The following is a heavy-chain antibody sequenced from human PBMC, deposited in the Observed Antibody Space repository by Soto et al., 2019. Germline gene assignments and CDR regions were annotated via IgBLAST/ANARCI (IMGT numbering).Heavy chain of an antibody. CDR1: GGSISSGDYC. Sequence: QLQLQESGSGLVRPSQTLSLTCAVSGGSISSGDYCWSWIRQPPGKGLEWVGYNYNSGSTHYNPSLKSRVTISVDRSKNQFSLKLTSVTAAYTAVYYCARVVVAAQGGWFDPWGHGTLVTVSS. V-gene: IGHV4-30-2*01. CDR3: ARVVVAAQGGWFDP. D-gene: IGHD2-15*01. J-gene: IGHJ5*02. CDR2: NYNSGST.